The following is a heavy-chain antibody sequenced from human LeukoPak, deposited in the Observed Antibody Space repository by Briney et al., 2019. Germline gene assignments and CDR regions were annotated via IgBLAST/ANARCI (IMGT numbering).Heavy chain of an antibody. CDR1: GFTFSSYA. CDR3: AKDGLWYYYDSSGYDAFDI. CDR2: ISGSGGST. Sequence: GRSLRLSCAASGFTFSSYAMSWVRQAPGKGLEWVSAISGSGGSTYYADSVKGRFTISRDNSKNTLYLQMNSLRAEDTAVYYCAKDGLWYYYDSSGYDAFDIWGQGTMVTVSS. V-gene: IGHV3-23*01. J-gene: IGHJ3*02. D-gene: IGHD3-22*01.